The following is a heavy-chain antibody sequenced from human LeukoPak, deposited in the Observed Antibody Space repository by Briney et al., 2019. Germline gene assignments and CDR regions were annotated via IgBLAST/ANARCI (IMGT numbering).Heavy chain of an antibody. Sequence: GGSLRLSCAASGFTFTNSGMHWVRQAPGRGLEWVAFIQFHGGDIFYADSVEGRFTISRDNSKSTLYLQMDSLRIEDTSMYYCVRGLWTAMGAGAYWGQGTLVAVSS. J-gene: IGHJ4*02. CDR2: IQFHGGDI. CDR1: GFTFTNSG. D-gene: IGHD5-18*01. CDR3: VRGLWTAMGAGAY. V-gene: IGHV3-30*02.